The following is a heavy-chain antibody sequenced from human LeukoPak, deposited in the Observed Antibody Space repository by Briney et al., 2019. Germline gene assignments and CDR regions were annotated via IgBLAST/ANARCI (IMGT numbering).Heavy chain of an antibody. CDR1: GGSFSAYY. Sequence: SETLSLTCAVYGGSFSAYYWSWIRQPPGKGLGWIGEINHSGTTNYNPSLESRVTMSVDTSKNQFSLKLSSVTAADTAVYYCARRGTLYWYFDLWGRGTLVTVSS. CDR3: ARRGTLYWYFDL. CDR2: INHSGTT. D-gene: IGHD3-16*01. J-gene: IGHJ2*01. V-gene: IGHV4-34*01.